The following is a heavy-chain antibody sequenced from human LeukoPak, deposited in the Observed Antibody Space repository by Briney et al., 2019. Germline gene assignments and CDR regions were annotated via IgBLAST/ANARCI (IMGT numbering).Heavy chain of an antibody. CDR3: ASGVTTTPDY. CDR1: GFTFSSYA. CDR2: IPYDGSNK. J-gene: IGHJ4*02. V-gene: IGHV3-30*04. Sequence: GGSLRLSCAASGFTFSSYAMHWVRQAPGKGLEWVAVIPYDGSNKYYADSVKGRFTISRDNSKNTLYLQMNSLRAEDTAVYYCASGVTTTPDYWGQGTLVTVSS. D-gene: IGHD4-17*01.